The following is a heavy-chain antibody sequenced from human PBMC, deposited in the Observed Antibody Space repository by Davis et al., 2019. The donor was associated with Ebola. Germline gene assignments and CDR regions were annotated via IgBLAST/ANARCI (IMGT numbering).Heavy chain of an antibody. CDR1: GFTFSSYW. CDR2: INSDGSST. J-gene: IGHJ4*02. Sequence: GESLKISCAASGFTFSSYWMHWVRQAPGKGLVWVSRINSDGSSTSYADSVKGRFTISRDNAKNSLYLQLNTLRDEDTAVYFCVSAGWDHWGQGTLVTVSS. CDR3: VSAGWDH. D-gene: IGHD2-15*01. V-gene: IGHV3-74*01.